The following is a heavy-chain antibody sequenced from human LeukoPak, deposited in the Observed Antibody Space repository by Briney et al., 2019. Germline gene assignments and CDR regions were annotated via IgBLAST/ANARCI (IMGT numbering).Heavy chain of an antibody. J-gene: IGHJ3*01. V-gene: IGHV3-53*01. CDR2: IYSGGST. CDR1: GFTVSSNY. CDR3: ARGGFHNSGSYWNAFDV. D-gene: IGHD1-26*01. Sequence: GGSLRLSCAASGFTVSSNYMSWVRQAPGKGLEWVSVIYSGGSTYYADSVKGRFTMSGDYFKNTLYLEMNSLRVDDTALYYCARGGFHNSGSYWNAFDVWGQGTMVTVSS.